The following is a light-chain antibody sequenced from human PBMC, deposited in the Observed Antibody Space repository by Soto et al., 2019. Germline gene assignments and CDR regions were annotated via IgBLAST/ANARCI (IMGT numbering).Light chain of an antibody. V-gene: IGKV1-39*01. CDR3: QQSYRFPKT. J-gene: IGKJ1*01. CDR2: AAS. Sequence: DVQRTHSPSSLSVSLGDSRTLTCRASQTVTSYLNWYQQKPGKAPKLLIYAASTLQSGVPSRFSGSGSGTEFTLTIISLQPEDFATYYCQQSYRFPKTFGRGTKVDIK. CDR1: QTVTSY.